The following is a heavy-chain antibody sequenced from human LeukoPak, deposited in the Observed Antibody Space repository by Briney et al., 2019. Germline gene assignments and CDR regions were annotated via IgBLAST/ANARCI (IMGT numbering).Heavy chain of an antibody. D-gene: IGHD2-15*01. CDR1: GFTFSSYG. V-gene: IGHV3-30*18. CDR3: EKDRRGVGAASLDY. CDR2: IWYGGSNK. Sequence: GRSLTPSCAAYGFTFSSYGMHWVRQAPGKGREWVGVIWYGGSNKYYADSVKGRFTISRDNSKNTLYLQMNSLRAEDTAVYYCEKDRRGVGAASLDYWGQGTLVTVSS. J-gene: IGHJ4*02.